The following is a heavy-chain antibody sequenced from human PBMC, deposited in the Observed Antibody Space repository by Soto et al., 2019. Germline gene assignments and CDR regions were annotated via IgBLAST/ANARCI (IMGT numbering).Heavy chain of an antibody. D-gene: IGHD3-3*01. CDR3: ARVYYDFWSGYYSMSFDY. Sequence: GGSLRLSCAASGFTFSSYLMSWVRQAPGKGLEWVANIKQDGSEKYYVDSVKGRFTISRDNAKNSLYLQMNSLRAEDTAVYYCARVYYDFWSGYYSMSFDYWGQGTLVTVSA. V-gene: IGHV3-7*01. CDR1: GFTFSSYL. J-gene: IGHJ4*02. CDR2: IKQDGSEK.